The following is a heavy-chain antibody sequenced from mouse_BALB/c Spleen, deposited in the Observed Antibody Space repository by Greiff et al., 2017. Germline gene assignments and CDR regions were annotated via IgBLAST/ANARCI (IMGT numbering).Heavy chain of an antibody. D-gene: IGHD2-10*01. CDR3: ARNKPYYGNSYAMDY. CDR2: IWSGGST. Sequence: QVQLQQSGPGLVQPSQSLSITCTVSGFSFTSYGVHWVRQSPGKGLEWLGVIWSGGSTDYNAAFISRLSISKDNSKSQVFFRMNSLQANDTAIYYCARNKPYYGNSYAMDYWGQGTSVTVSS. J-gene: IGHJ4*01. CDR1: GFSFTSYG. V-gene: IGHV2-2*02.